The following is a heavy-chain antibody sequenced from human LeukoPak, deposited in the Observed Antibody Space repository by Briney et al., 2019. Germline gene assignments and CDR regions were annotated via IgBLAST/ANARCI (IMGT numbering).Heavy chain of an antibody. CDR3: AKENTYYYDSSALTD. V-gene: IGHV3-23*01. CDR2: ITGNTANT. Sequence: GGSLRLSCAASGFTFSNYATTWVRLAPGKGLEWVSAITGNTANTYYADSVKGRFTISRDNSKNTLYLQMNSLRAEDTAVYYCAKENTYYYDSSALTDWGQGTLVTVSS. CDR1: GFTFSNYA. J-gene: IGHJ4*02. D-gene: IGHD3-22*01.